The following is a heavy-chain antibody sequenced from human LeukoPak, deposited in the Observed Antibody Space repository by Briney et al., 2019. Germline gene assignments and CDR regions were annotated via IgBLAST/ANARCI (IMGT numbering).Heavy chain of an antibody. V-gene: IGHV4-30-4*07. Sequence: PSQTLSLTCAVSGGSISGGAYSWSWIRQPPRKGLEWIGYVYYSGGTYYNPSLKSRVTMSVDTSKNQFSLKLSSVTAADTAVYYCARKAGSGSYSFENWFDPWGQGTLVTVSS. CDR3: ARKAGSGSYSFENWFDP. J-gene: IGHJ5*02. CDR1: GGSISGGAYS. D-gene: IGHD3-10*01. CDR2: VYYSGGT.